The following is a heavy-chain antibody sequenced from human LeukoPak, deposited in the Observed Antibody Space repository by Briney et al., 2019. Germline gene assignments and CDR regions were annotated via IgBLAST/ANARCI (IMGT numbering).Heavy chain of an antibody. J-gene: IGHJ4*02. CDR2: INPNSGGT. CDR1: GYTFTGYY. V-gene: IGHV1-2*02. CDR3: AKDRRPNSYRSRWLDY. Sequence: GASVKVSCKASGYTFTGYYMHWVRQAPGQGLEWMGWINPNSGGTNYAQKFQGRVTMTRDTSISTAYMELSRLRSDDTAVYYCAKDRRPNSYRSRWLDYWGQGTLVTVSS. D-gene: IGHD6-13*01.